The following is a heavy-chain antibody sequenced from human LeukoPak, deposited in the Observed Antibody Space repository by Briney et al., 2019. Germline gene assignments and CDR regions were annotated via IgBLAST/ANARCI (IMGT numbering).Heavy chain of an antibody. D-gene: IGHD3-10*01. CDR3: ASLTMVRRNWFDP. CDR2: ISGSGGST. V-gene: IGHV3-23*01. CDR1: GFTFSTYG. J-gene: IGHJ5*02. Sequence: GGSLRLSCAASGFTFSTYGMSWVRQAPGKGLEWVSAISGSGGSTYYADSVKGRFTISRDNSKNTLYLQMNSLRAEDTAVYYCASLTMVRRNWFDPWGQGTLVTVSS.